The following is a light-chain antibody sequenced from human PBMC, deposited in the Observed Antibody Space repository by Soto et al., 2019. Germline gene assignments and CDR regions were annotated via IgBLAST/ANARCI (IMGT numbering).Light chain of an antibody. J-gene: IGLJ1*01. CDR1: GSDIATFNY. Sequence: HSVLAQPASMSGSPGQSITISCTGSGSDIATFNYVSWYQQYPGKAPKLLIYQVTSRASGVSHRFSGSKSGNTAALTISGLQPEDEAEYYCNSYSSTSFYVFGTGTKLTVL. CDR3: NSYSSTSFYV. CDR2: QVT. V-gene: IGLV2-14*01.